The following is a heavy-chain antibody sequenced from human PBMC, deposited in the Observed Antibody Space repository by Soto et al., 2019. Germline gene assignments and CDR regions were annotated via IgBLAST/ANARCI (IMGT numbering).Heavy chain of an antibody. CDR1: GFTFSGYA. Sequence: PGGSLRLSCAASGFTFSGYAMSWVRQAPGKGLEWVSAISGSGGSTYYADSVKGRFTISRDNSKNTLYLQMNSLRAEDTAVYYCAKDRVIAAANYYGMDVWGQGTTVTVSS. D-gene: IGHD6-13*01. V-gene: IGHV3-23*01. CDR3: AKDRVIAAANYYGMDV. J-gene: IGHJ6*02. CDR2: ISGSGGST.